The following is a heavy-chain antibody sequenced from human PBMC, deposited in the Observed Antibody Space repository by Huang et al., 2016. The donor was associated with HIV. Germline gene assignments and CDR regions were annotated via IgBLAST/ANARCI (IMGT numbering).Heavy chain of an antibody. J-gene: IGHJ6*03. D-gene: IGHD6-25*01. CDR1: GFGFSTHI. CDR3: VRDTKYRSGFYNYYYMDV. CDR2: LVNKDQKV. V-gene: IGHV3-48*01. Sequence: HLVESGGGSVWPGESLTLSCVAPGFGFSTHIFNWVRQAPGRGREGISNLVNKDQKVAYANSVRGRFTISRDNARQSIYLQMRNLRPSDTAKYYCVRDTKYRSGFYNYYYMDVWGNGTAVTVSS.